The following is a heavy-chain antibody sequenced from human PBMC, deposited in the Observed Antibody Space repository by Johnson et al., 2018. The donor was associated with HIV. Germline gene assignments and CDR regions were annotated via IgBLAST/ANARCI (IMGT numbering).Heavy chain of an antibody. D-gene: IGHD2-15*01. CDR2: IPYAGSTK. J-gene: IGHJ3*02. Sequence: QVQLVESGGTLLQPGRSLKLSCAASEFTFSNYALHWVRQAPGKALEWVAVIPYAGSTKYYADSVKGRSTISRDNSKNTLYLQMNSLGAEDTAVYYCARDPRGLGVGPGEAFDIWGQGTMVTVSS. CDR1: EFTFSNYA. V-gene: IGHV3-30-3*01. CDR3: ARDPRGLGVGPGEAFDI.